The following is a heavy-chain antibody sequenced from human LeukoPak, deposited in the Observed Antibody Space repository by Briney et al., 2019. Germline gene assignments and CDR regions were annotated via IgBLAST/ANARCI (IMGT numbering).Heavy chain of an antibody. Sequence: KPSETLSLTCAVYGGSFSGDYWSWIRQPPGKGLEWIGEINHSGSTNYNPSLKSRVTISVDTSKNQFSLKLSSVTAADTAVYYCARERGYYGSGRDGMDVWGKGTTVIVSS. CDR2: INHSGST. J-gene: IGHJ6*04. V-gene: IGHV4-34*01. D-gene: IGHD3-10*01. CDR3: ARERGYYGSGRDGMDV. CDR1: GGSFSGDY.